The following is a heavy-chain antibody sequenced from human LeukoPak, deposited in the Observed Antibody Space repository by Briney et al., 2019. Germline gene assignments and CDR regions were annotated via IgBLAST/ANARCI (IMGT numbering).Heavy chain of an antibody. D-gene: IGHD2-21*02. Sequence: SVKVSCKASGFTFTSSAVQWVRQARGQRLEWIGWIVVGSGNTNYAQKFQERVTITRDMSTSTAYMKLSSLRSEDTAVYYCAATVVVTADAFDIWGQGTMVTVSS. V-gene: IGHV1-58*01. CDR1: GFTFTSSA. CDR2: IVVGSGNT. CDR3: AATVVVTADAFDI. J-gene: IGHJ3*02.